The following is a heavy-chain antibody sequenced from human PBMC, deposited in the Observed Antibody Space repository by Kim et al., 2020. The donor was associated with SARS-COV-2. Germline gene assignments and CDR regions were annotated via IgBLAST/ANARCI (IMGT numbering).Heavy chain of an antibody. J-gene: IGHJ6*02. CDR3: ARYRLTYGVDV. CDR1: GAALMHGGSS. V-gene: IGHV4-30-2*01. Sequence: SETLSLTCGVSGAALMHGGSSWIWIRQPPGKGLEWIGYIYENGSTYYQPSLISRLTLSLDRSKNHLSLKLRSVTAADTAMYFCARYRLTYGVDVWGLGTLITVSS. CDR2: IYENGST. D-gene: IGHD3-16*02.